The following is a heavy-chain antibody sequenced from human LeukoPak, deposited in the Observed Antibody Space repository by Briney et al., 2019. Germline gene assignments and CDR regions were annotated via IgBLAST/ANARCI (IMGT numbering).Heavy chain of an antibody. J-gene: IGHJ4*02. D-gene: IGHD1-26*01. V-gene: IGHV3-23*01. CDR2: ISGSGGST. CDR1: GFTFSSCV. Sequence: PGGSLRLSCAASGFTFSSCVMNWVRQAPGKGLEWVSAISGSGGSTSYADSVKGRFTISRDNSKSTLYLQMNSLRVEDTAVYYCAKGVGASYYFDYWGQGTLVTVSS. CDR3: AKGVGASYYFDY.